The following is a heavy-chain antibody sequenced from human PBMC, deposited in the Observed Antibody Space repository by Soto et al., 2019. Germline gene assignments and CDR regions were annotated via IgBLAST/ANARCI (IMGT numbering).Heavy chain of an antibody. CDR2: INSDGSST. V-gene: IGHV3-74*01. J-gene: IGHJ4*02. Sequence: GGSLRLSCAASGFTFSSYWMHWVRQAPGKGLVWVSRINSDGSSTSYADSVKGRFTISRDNAKNTLYLQMNSLRAEDTAVYYCARGFTKRQYYFDYWGQGTLVTVS. CDR3: ARGFTKRQYYFDY. D-gene: IGHD2-8*01. CDR1: GFTFSSYW.